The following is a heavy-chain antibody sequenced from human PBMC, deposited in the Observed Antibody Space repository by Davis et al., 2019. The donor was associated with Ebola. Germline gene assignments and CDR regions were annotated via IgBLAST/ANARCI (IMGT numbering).Heavy chain of an antibody. Sequence: GESLKISCKGSGYSFTSYWISWVRQMPGKGLEWMGRIDPSDSYTNYSPSFQGHVTISADKSISTAYLQWSSLKASDTAMYYCARHGIVSAIEQWGWFDPWGQGTLVTVSS. CDR2: IDPSDSYT. D-gene: IGHD1-26*01. CDR1: GYSFTSYW. V-gene: IGHV5-10-1*01. J-gene: IGHJ5*02. CDR3: ARHGIVSAIEQWGWFDP.